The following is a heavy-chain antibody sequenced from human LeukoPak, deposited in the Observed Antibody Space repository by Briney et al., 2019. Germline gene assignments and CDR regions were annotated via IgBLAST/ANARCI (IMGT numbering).Heavy chain of an antibody. D-gene: IGHD2-2*01. CDR3: AKVNWCSASCADA. V-gene: IGHV3-23*01. CDR2: ISGNGYST. J-gene: IGHJ4*02. CDR1: GFTFSSDD. Sequence: QSGGSLRLSCAASGFTFSSDDMNWVRQAPGKGLEWVSGISGNGYSTWYADSVKGRFTISRDNSKNTLSLQMNSLRAEDTAVYYCAKVNWCSASCADAWGQGILVTVSS.